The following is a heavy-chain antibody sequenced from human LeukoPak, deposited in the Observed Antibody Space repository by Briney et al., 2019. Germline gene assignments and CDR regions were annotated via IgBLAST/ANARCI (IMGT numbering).Heavy chain of an antibody. J-gene: IGHJ5*02. CDR2: IYSAGNT. CDR1: GFTFSSNY. CDR3: ARDSQTGANYYYGSGSNWFDP. D-gene: IGHD3-10*01. V-gene: IGHV3-53*04. Sequence: GGSLRLSCAASGFTFSSNYMSWVRQAPGKGLEWVSFIYSAGNTYYSDFVKGRFTISRHTSKNTLYLQMNSLRAEDTAVYYCARDSQTGANYYYGSGSNWFDPWGQGTLVTVSS.